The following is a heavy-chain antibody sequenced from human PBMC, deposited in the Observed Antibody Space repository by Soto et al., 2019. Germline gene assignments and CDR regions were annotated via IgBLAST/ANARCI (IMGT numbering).Heavy chain of an antibody. D-gene: IGHD6-19*01. CDR1: GFSLSTSGVG. Sequence: QITLKESGPTLVKPTQTLTLTCTFSGFSLSTSGVGVGWIRQPPGKALEWLALIYWDDDKRYSPYLKSRLTITKETSKNQVVLTMTNMDPVDTATYYCAHRRSVAGTFDYWGQGTLVTVSS. V-gene: IGHV2-5*02. CDR2: IYWDDDK. J-gene: IGHJ4*02. CDR3: AHRRSVAGTFDY.